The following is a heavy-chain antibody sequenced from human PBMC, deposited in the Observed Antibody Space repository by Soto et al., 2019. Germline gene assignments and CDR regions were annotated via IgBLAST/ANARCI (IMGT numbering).Heavy chain of an antibody. V-gene: IGHV2-5*02. D-gene: IGHD3-10*01. CDR1: GFSLTTAGVG. J-gene: IGHJ4*02. CDR2: IYWDDGE. CDR3: AHSLNLITEDAEVGDFNY. Sequence: QINLKESGPTPVKPTQTLTLTCTFSGFSLTTAGVGGGWVRQSPGEALEWLALIYWDDGERSSSSVKTRLTTTKATPKNQVVLKRTTMAPVTTATYYCAHSLNLITEDAEVGDFNYGGQGTLVTVSP.